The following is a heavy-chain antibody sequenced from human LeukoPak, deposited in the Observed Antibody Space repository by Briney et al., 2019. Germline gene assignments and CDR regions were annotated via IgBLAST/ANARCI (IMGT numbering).Heavy chain of an antibody. CDR3: ARTEPSGYYYYGMDV. CDR1: AGSIISYY. Sequence: SETLSLTCSVSAGSIISYYWSWIRQPPGKGLEWIGYIYYSGSTKYNPSLKSRVTISLDTSKNQFSLRLSSVTAADTAVYYCARTEPSGYYYYGMDVWGQGTTVTVSS. D-gene: IGHD1-26*01. V-gene: IGHV4-59*08. CDR2: IYYSGST. J-gene: IGHJ6*02.